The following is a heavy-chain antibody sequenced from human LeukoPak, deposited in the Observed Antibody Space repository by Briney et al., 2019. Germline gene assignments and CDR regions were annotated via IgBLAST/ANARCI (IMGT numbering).Heavy chain of an antibody. CDR1: GGSISSGGYS. D-gene: IGHD6-13*01. Sequence: SQTLSLTCAVSGGSISSGGYSWSWIRQPPGKGLEWIGYIYHSGSTYYNPSLKSRVTISVDRSKNQFSLKLSSVTAADTAVYYCARWYSSLGIAAAATPDAFDIWGQGTMVTVSS. CDR3: ARWYSSLGIAAAATPDAFDI. V-gene: IGHV4-30-2*01. CDR2: IYHSGST. J-gene: IGHJ3*02.